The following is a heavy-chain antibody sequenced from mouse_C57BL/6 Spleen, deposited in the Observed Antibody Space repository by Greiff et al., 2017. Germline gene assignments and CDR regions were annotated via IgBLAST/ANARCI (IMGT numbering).Heavy chain of an antibody. CDR3: ARSTTVVAIDY. V-gene: IGHV1-80*01. CDR2: IYPGDGDT. Sequence: VKLVESGAELVKPGASVKISCKASGYAFSSYWMNWVKQRPGKGLEWIGQIYPGDGDTNYNGKFKGKATLTADKSSSTAYMQLSSLTSEDSAVYFCARSTTVVAIDYWGQGTTLTVSS. CDR1: GYAFSSYW. D-gene: IGHD1-1*01. J-gene: IGHJ2*01.